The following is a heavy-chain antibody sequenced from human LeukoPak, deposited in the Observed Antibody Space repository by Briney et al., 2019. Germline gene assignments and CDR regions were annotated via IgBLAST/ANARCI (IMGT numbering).Heavy chain of an antibody. CDR1: GYTFTGYY. CDR3: ATRGTYYYGSGSYWNWFDP. D-gene: IGHD3-10*01. CDR2: INPNSGGT. J-gene: IGHJ5*02. Sequence: ASVKVSCKASGYTFTGYYMHWVRQAPGQGLEWMGWINPNSGGTNYAQKFQGRVTMTRGTSISTAYMELSSLRSEDTAVYYCATRGTYYYGSGSYWNWFDPWGQGTLVTVSS. V-gene: IGHV1-2*02.